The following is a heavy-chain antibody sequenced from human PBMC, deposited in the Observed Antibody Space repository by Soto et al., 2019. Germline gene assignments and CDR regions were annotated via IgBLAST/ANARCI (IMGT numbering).Heavy chain of an antibody. CDR3: AILASIKFFAPGGPFDI. Sequence: GASMKVSCKASGYPFTGFYLHRVRQAPGQGLEWMGWINPNSGGTNYAPKFQGRVTLTRDTSITTAYMELNRLGSDDTAVYYCAILASIKFFAPGGPFDIWGQGTAVTVSS. CDR2: INPNSGGT. CDR1: GYPFTGFY. D-gene: IGHD3-16*01. J-gene: IGHJ3*02. V-gene: IGHV1-2*02.